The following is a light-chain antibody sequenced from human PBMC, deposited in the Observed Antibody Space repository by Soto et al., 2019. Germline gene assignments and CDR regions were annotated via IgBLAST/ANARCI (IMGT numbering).Light chain of an antibody. CDR3: NSFTSTTSTTPYV. CDR2: DVS. V-gene: IGLV2-14*01. J-gene: IGLJ1*01. Sequence: QSALTQPASVSGSPGQSITISCTGTSSDVGAYNYVSWYQQYSGKAPKLMIYDVSNRPSGVSDRFSGSKSGNTASLTISGLQAEDEADYYCNSFTSTTSTTPYVFGTGTKLTVL. CDR1: SSDVGAYNY.